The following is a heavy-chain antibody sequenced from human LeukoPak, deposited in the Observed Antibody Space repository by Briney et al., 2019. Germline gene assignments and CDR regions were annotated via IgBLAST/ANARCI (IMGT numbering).Heavy chain of an antibody. D-gene: IGHD3-10*02. Sequence: SVKVSCKASGGTFSSYAISWVRQAPGQGLEWMGRIIPILGIANYAQKFQGRVTITADKSTSTAYMELRSLRSDDTAVYYCARATMSFDPWGQGTLVTVSS. CDR3: ARATMSFDP. J-gene: IGHJ5*02. V-gene: IGHV1-69*04. CDR1: GGTFSSYA. CDR2: IIPILGIA.